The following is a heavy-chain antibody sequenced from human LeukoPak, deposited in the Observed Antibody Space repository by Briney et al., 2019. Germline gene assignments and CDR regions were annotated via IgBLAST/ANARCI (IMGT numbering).Heavy chain of an antibody. V-gene: IGHV3-21*01. D-gene: IGHD4-17*01. CDR3: ARRVTTFLS. CDR2: ISSTSSYM. J-gene: IGHJ4*02. CDR1: GFDLSPYT. Sequence: KTGGSLRLSCSASGFDLSPYTMNWVRQAPGKGLEWVASISSTSSYMYYGDSVKGRFTISRDYTKNTLYLQLDSLRAEDTATYYCARRVTTFLSWGQGTLVIVSS.